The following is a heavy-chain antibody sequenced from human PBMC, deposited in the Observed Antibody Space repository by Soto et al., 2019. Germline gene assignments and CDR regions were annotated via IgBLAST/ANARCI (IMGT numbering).Heavy chain of an antibody. CDR2: IGDNGGTT. Sequence: EVQLLESGGGLVQPGGSLRLSCAASGLTFSSYVMSWVRQAPGKGLEWVSTIGDNGGTTYYADSVKGRFTISRDNSKNTLHLQMNSLRAEDTAAYYCAKDHEQWPRGGMDVWGQGTTVTVSS. CDR3: AKDHEQWPRGGMDV. D-gene: IGHD6-19*01. J-gene: IGHJ6*02. V-gene: IGHV3-23*01. CDR1: GLTFSSYV.